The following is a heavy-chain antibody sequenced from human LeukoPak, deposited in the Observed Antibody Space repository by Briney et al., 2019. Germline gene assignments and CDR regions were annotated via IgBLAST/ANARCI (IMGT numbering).Heavy chain of an antibody. Sequence: PVGSLRLSCAASGFTLSSYAMSWVRQAPGKGLEWVSAISGSGGSTYYADSVKGRFTISRDNSKNTLYLQMNSLRAEDTAVYYCAKGVVVPAASDYWGQGTLVTVSS. D-gene: IGHD2-2*01. CDR3: AKGVVVPAASDY. CDR1: GFTLSSYA. J-gene: IGHJ4*02. V-gene: IGHV3-23*01. CDR2: ISGSGGST.